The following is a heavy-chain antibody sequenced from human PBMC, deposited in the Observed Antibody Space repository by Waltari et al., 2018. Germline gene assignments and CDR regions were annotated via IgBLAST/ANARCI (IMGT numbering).Heavy chain of an antibody. CDR3: ARVASWGSFDY. J-gene: IGHJ4*02. V-gene: IGHV3-48*03. CDR2: ISSSGSTI. D-gene: IGHD7-27*01. Sequence: EVQLVESGGGLVQPGGSLRLSCAASGFTFSSYEMNWVRQAPGKGLEWVSYISSSGSTIYYADSVKGRFTISRDNAKNSLYLQMNSLRAEDTAVYYCARVASWGSFDYWGQGTLVTVSS. CDR1: GFTFSSYE.